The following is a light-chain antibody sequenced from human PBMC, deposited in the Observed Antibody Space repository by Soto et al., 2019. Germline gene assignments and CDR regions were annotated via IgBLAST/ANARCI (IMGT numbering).Light chain of an antibody. CDR1: SGSVSTTFY. CDR2: STN. V-gene: IGLV8-61*01. Sequence: QTVVTQEPSFSVSPGGTVTLTCGLSSGSVSTTFYPSWYQQTPGQAPRTLMYSTNTRSPGVPDRFSGSILGNKAALTITGAQADDESDYYCVLYMGSGIWVFGGGTQLTVL. CDR3: VLYMGSGIWV. J-gene: IGLJ3*02.